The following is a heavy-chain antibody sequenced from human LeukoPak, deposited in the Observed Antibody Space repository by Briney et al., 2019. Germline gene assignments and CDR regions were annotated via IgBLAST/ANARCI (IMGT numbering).Heavy chain of an antibody. Sequence: GGSLRHSCAASGFTFSSYAMHWVRQAPGKGLEWVAVISYDGSNKYYADSVKGRFTISRDNSKNTLYLQMNSLRAEDTAVYYCSQGAYCGGDCYQDYYYYYGMDVWGQGTTVTVSS. J-gene: IGHJ6*02. D-gene: IGHD2-21*02. CDR3: SQGAYCGGDCYQDYYYYYGMDV. V-gene: IGHV3-30*04. CDR1: GFTFSSYA. CDR2: ISYDGSNK.